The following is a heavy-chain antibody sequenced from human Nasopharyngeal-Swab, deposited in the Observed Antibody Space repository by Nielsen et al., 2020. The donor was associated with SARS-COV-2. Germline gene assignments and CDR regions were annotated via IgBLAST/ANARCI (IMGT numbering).Heavy chain of an antibody. CDR3: ARGTYGDYAGENQDY. J-gene: IGHJ4*02. CDR1: GFTFSSYA. Sequence: GESLKISCAASGFTFSSYAMSWVRQAPGKGLEWVSVIYSGGSTYYADSVKGRFTISRDNSKNTLYLQMNSLRAEDTAVYYCARGTYGDYAGENQDYWGQGTLVTVSS. V-gene: IGHV3-53*01. CDR2: IYSGGST. D-gene: IGHD4-17*01.